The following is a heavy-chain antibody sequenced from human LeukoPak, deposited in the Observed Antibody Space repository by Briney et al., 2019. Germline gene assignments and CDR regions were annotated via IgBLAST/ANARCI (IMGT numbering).Heavy chain of an antibody. Sequence: PGGSLRLSCAASGFIFSSYGMHRVRQAPGKGLEWVSFIRFDESATVYADSVEGRFTISRDNSKNTVYMQMTSLRVEDTGLYYCAKDQGDCTGSTRYLRYLEYWGQGILVTVSS. CDR3: AKDQGDCTGSTRYLRYLEY. D-gene: IGHD2-8*02. CDR1: GFIFSSYG. CDR2: IRFDESAT. J-gene: IGHJ4*02. V-gene: IGHV3-30*02.